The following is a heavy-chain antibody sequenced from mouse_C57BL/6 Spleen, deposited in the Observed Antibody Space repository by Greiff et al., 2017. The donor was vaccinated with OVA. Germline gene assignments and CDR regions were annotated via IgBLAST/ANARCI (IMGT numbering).Heavy chain of an antibody. CDR2: IDPSDSYT. CDR3: ARYLYYYGSSYGYFDV. V-gene: IGHV1-69*01. D-gene: IGHD1-1*01. Sequence: QVQLQQSGAELVMPGASVKLSCKASGYTFTSYWMHWVKQRPGQGLEWIGEIDPSDSYTNYNQKFKGKSTLTVDKSSSTAYMQLSSLTSEDSAVYYCARYLYYYGSSYGYFDVWGTGTTVTVSS. CDR1: GYTFTSYW. J-gene: IGHJ1*03.